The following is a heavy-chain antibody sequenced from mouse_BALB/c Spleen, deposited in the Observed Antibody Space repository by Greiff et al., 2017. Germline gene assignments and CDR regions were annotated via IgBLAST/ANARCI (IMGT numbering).Heavy chain of an antibody. Sequence: VQLQQSGPELVKPGASVKISCKASGYSFTGYYMHWVKQSHVKSLEWIGRINPYNGATSYNQNFKDKASLTVDKSSSTAYMELHSLTSEDSAVYYCARWLPNYAMDYWGQGTSVTVSS. CDR1: GYSFTGYY. J-gene: IGHJ4*01. CDR2: INPYNGAT. CDR3: ARWLPNYAMDY. D-gene: IGHD2-2*01. V-gene: IGHV1-31*01.